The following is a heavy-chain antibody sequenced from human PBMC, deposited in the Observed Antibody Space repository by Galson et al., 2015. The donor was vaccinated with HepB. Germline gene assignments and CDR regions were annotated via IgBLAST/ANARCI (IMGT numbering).Heavy chain of an antibody. Sequence: SLRLSCAVSGFTFSDYYMSWIRQAPGKGLEWLSYITNSGRSTSYADSVKGRFTISRDNAKNSLYLEMNSLRAEDTAVYYCARDGSPGTLGLDLWGQGTLVTISS. D-gene: IGHD1-26*01. J-gene: IGHJ5*02. CDR3: ARDGSPGTLGLDL. CDR1: GFTFSDYY. CDR2: ITNSGRST. V-gene: IGHV3-11*01.